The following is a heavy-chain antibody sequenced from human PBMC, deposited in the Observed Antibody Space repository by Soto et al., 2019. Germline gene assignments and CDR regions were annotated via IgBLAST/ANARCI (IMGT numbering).Heavy chain of an antibody. J-gene: IGHJ1*01. V-gene: IGHV1-69*13. Sequence: GASVKVSCKASGGTFSSYAISWVRQAPGQGLEWMGGIIPIFGTANYAQKFQGRVTITADESTSTAYMELSSLTAADTAVYFCARLAYSGYLQTWGQGSLVTVSS. CDR1: GGTFSSYA. D-gene: IGHD1-26*01. CDR3: ARLAYSGYLQT. CDR2: IIPIFGTA.